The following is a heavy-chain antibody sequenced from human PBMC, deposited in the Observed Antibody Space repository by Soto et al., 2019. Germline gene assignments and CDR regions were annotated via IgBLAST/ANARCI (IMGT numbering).Heavy chain of an antibody. Sequence: GGSLRLYCADSGFTFSGSAMHWVRQASGKGLEWVGRIRSKANSYATAYAASVKGRFTISRDDSKNTAYLQMNSLKTEDTAVYYCTYSSSSFDYWGQGTLVTVSS. CDR3: TYSSSSFDY. V-gene: IGHV3-73*01. CDR1: GFTFSGSA. J-gene: IGHJ4*02. CDR2: IRSKANSYAT. D-gene: IGHD6-6*01.